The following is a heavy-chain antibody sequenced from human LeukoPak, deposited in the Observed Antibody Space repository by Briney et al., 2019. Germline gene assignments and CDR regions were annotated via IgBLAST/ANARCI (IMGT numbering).Heavy chain of an antibody. D-gene: IGHD2-2*01. CDR1: GFTFSDHY. CDR3: ARESKGLSVPFDF. CDR2: ISDDGRAI. V-gene: IGHV3-11*01. J-gene: IGHJ4*02. Sequence: PGGSLRLFCAASGFTFSDHYMSWIRQAPGKGLEWLCYISDDGRAIYYADSVKGRFTLSRDNSQNSLSLLMSSLRAEDTAVYYCARESKGLSVPFDFWGQGTLVTVSS.